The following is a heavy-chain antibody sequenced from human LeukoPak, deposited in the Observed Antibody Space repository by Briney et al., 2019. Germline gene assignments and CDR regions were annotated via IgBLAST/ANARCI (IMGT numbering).Heavy chain of an antibody. CDR2: IKQDGSVK. Sequence: GGSLRLSCAASGFTFRSYLMDWVRQAPGKGLEWVANIKQDGSVKNYVDSVKGRFTISRDNTKNSLYLEMNSLRGEDTAVYYCARNFGSQQFDYWGQGTLVTVSS. V-gene: IGHV3-7*01. CDR1: GFTFRSYL. CDR3: ARNFGSQQFDY. J-gene: IGHJ4*02. D-gene: IGHD3-3*01.